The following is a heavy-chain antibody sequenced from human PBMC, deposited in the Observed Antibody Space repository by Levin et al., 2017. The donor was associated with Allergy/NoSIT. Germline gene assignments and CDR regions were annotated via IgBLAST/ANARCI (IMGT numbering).Heavy chain of an antibody. Sequence: SETLSLTCTVSGGSISSSSYYWGWIRQPPGKGLEWIGSIYYSGSTYYNPSLKSRVTISVDTSKHQFSLKLSSVTAADTAVYYCARNPRLRGDYAGGFFDYWGQGTLVTVSS. CDR2: IYYSGST. CDR1: GGSISSSSYY. J-gene: IGHJ4*02. CDR3: ARNPRLRGDYAGGFFDY. V-gene: IGHV4-39*01. D-gene: IGHD4-17*01.